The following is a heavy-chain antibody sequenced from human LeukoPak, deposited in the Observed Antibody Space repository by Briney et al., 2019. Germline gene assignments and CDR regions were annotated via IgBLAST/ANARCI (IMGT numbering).Heavy chain of an antibody. CDR2: IYYSGST. V-gene: IGHV4-31*03. CDR1: GGSISSGGYS. Sequence: SETLSLTCTVSGGSISSGGYSWSWIRQHPGKGLEWIGYIYYSGSTYYNPSLKSRVTISVDTSKNQFSLKLSSVTAADTAVYYCARGLWRYDYWGQGTLVTVSS. CDR3: ARGLWRYDY. J-gene: IGHJ4*02. D-gene: IGHD2-21*01.